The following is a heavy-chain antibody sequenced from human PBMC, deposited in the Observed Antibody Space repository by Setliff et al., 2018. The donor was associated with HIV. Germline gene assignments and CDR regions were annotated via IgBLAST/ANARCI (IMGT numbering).Heavy chain of an antibody. CDR1: GFTFDHYW. D-gene: IGHD3-22*01. Sequence: LRLSCEASGFTFDHYWMHWVRQAPGKGLVWVSRINSDGSKTNYADSLKGRFTISRDNVKNTLYLEMDSLRAEDTAVYYCATTIGMIVEGMNVWGQGTTVTVSS. V-gene: IGHV3-74*01. CDR2: INSDGSKT. J-gene: IGHJ6*02. CDR3: ATTIGMIVEGMNV.